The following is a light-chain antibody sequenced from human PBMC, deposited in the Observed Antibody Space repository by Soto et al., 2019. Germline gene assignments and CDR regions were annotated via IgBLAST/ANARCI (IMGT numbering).Light chain of an antibody. CDR3: QLYSVSPPVT. Sequence: EYVLTQSPGTLSLSPGEGATLSCRASQTVTNTYLAWFQHKRGQAPRLLIYGASTRAPGIPDRFTGSGSGTTFTLTISRLEPDDFDVYFCQLYSVSPPVTFGQGTRLEIK. CDR1: QTVTNTY. V-gene: IGKV3-20*01. J-gene: IGKJ5*01. CDR2: GAS.